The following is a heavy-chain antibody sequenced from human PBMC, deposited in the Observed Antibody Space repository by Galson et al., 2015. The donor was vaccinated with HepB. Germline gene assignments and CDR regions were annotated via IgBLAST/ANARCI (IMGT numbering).Heavy chain of an antibody. V-gene: IGHV3-30-3*01. CDR1: GYSFSSHA. Sequence: SLRLSCAASGYSFSSHAIHWVRQAPGKGLEWVASISYDGSDKYYADSVRGRFTISRDNSKNTLYLQMSSPRTEDTAVYYCARELSPKEFDYWGQGTLVTVSS. J-gene: IGHJ4*02. CDR2: ISYDGSDK. CDR3: ARELSPKEFDY.